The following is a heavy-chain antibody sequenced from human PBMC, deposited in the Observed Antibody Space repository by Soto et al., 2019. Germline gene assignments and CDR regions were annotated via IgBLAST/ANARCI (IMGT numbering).Heavy chain of an antibody. CDR1: GYTFTSYA. J-gene: IGHJ5*02. D-gene: IGHD3-10*01. Sequence: ASVKVSCKASGYTFTSYAMHWVRQAPGQRLEWMGWINAGNGNTKYSQKFQGRVTITRDTSASTAYMELSSLRSEDTAVYYCARDPLLLWFGELTPTGWFDPWGQGTLVTVSS. CDR3: ARDPLLLWFGELTPTGWFDP. CDR2: INAGNGNT. V-gene: IGHV1-3*01.